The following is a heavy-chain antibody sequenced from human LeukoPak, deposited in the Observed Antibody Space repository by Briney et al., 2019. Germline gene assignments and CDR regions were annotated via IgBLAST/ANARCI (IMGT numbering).Heavy chain of an antibody. Sequence: SETLSLTCNVYGASFNYYYWSWIRQPAGKGLEWIGRVYLGGSTNYNPSLKSRVMMSLDKANNQFSLRLSSVTAADTATYYCARDHCDDAACYPFDRWGQGTLVTVSS. CDR1: GASFNYYY. D-gene: IGHD2-21*01. J-gene: IGHJ4*02. CDR2: VYLGGST. V-gene: IGHV4-4*07. CDR3: ARDHCDDAACYPFDR.